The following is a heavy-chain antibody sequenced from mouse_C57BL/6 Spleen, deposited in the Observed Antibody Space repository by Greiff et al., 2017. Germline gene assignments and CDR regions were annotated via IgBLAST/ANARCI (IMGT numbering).Heavy chain of an antibody. V-gene: IGHV1-18*01. CDR3: ARGDYYGSSRRYFDV. D-gene: IGHD1-1*01. J-gene: IGHJ1*03. CDR2: INPNNGGT. Sequence: EVKLQESGPELVKPGASVKIPCKASGYTFTDYNMDWVKQSHGKSLEWIGDINPNNGGTIYNQKFKGKATLTVDKSSSTAYMELRSLTSEDTAVYYCARGDYYGSSRRYFDVWGTGTTVTVSS. CDR1: GYTFTDYN.